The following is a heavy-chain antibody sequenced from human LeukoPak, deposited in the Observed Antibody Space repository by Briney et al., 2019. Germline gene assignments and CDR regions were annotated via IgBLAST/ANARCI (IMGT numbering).Heavy chain of an antibody. CDR3: ARGFTMVRGAYTAFGY. CDR2: IDSDDSST. Sequence: SGGSLRLSYAASGFTFSNYWMHWVRQAPGKGLVWVSRIDSDDSSTSYADSVKGRFTIFRDNAKNTLYLQMNSLRAEDTAVYYCARGFTMVRGAYTAFGYWGQGTLVTVSS. D-gene: IGHD3-10*01. J-gene: IGHJ4*02. CDR1: GFTFSNYW. V-gene: IGHV3-74*01.